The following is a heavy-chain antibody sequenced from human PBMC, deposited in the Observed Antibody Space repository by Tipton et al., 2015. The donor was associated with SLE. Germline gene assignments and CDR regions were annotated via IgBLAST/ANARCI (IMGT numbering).Heavy chain of an antibody. Sequence: TLSLTCAVYGGSISGYYWSWIRQPPGKGLEWIGEINHSGSTNYNPSLKSRVTISVDTSKNQFSLKLSSVTAADTAVYYCARVYDFWSGYYPSLDAFDIWGQGTMVTVSS. CDR1: GGSISGYY. CDR2: INHSGST. D-gene: IGHD3-3*01. J-gene: IGHJ3*02. V-gene: IGHV4-34*01. CDR3: ARVYDFWSGYYPSLDAFDI.